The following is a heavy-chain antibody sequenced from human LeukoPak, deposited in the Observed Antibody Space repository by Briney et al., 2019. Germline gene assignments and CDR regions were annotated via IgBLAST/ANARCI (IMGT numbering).Heavy chain of an antibody. Sequence: ASVKVSCKASGYTFTGYHMHWVRQAPGQGLEWMGLINPGGGNTNYAQNFQGRVTMTRDTSTSTVYMELSSLRPEDTAIYYCAGIRDGYNDAYDIWGQGTVVTVPS. J-gene: IGHJ3*02. CDR3: AGIRDGYNDAYDI. V-gene: IGHV1-46*01. CDR2: INPGGGNT. D-gene: IGHD5-24*01. CDR1: GYTFTGYH.